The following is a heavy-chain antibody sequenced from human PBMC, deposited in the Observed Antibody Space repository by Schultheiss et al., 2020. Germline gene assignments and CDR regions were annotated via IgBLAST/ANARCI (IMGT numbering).Heavy chain of an antibody. CDR1: GGSITSGGYY. J-gene: IGHJ4*02. CDR3: ASSSRTFWYYFDY. CDR2: IYYSGST. D-gene: IGHD6-13*01. V-gene: IGHV4-61*08. Sequence: SETLSLTCTVSGGSITSGGYYWSWIRQPPGKGLEWIGYIYYSGSTNYNPSLKSRVTISVDTSKNQFSLKLSSVTAADTAVYYCASSSRTFWYYFDYWGQGTLVTVSS.